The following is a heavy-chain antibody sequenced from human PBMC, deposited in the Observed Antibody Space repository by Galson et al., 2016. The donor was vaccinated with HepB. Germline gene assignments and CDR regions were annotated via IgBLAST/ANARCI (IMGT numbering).Heavy chain of an antibody. CDR3: AKVALSGLTYFDN. J-gene: IGHJ4*02. V-gene: IGHV3-23*01. Sequence: SLRLSCAASGFTFSSYAMSWVRQAAGKGLGWVSAISDSGESRYYTDSVKGRFTISRDNSKNTLHLQMNSLRAEDTALYYCAKVALSGLTYFDNWGQGSLVTVSS. CDR2: ISDSGESR. CDR1: GFTFSSYA. D-gene: IGHD5/OR15-5a*01.